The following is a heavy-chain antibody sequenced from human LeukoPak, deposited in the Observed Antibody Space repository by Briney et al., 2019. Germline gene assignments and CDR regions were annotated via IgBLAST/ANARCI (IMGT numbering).Heavy chain of an antibody. CDR2: INPSGGST. J-gene: IGHJ4*02. CDR1: GYTFTSYY. CDR3: ARGRRITMIVVALDY. Sequence: ASVKVSFKASGYTFTSYYMHWVRQAPGQGPEWMGIINPSGGSTSYAQKFQGRVTMTRDTSTSTVYMELSSLRSEDTAVYYCARGRRITMIVVALDYWGQGTLVTVSS. D-gene: IGHD3-22*01. V-gene: IGHV1-46*01.